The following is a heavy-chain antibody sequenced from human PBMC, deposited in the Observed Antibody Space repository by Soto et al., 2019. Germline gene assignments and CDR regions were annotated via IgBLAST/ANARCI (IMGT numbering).Heavy chain of an antibody. CDR1: GYKFTNYY. Sequence: QVQLVQSGAEVKKAGDSVKVSCEASGYKFTNYYMYWVRQAPGQGLEWMGIINPSGGSTNYAQKFQGRVTMTRDTSTSTLYLELSTLRSEDTAVYYCAIGLYYYGTADYYNPPGADYWVQGTQVTVSS. V-gene: IGHV1-46*01. CDR2: INPSGGST. CDR3: AIGLYYYGTADYYNPPGADY. J-gene: IGHJ4*02. D-gene: IGHD3-10*01.